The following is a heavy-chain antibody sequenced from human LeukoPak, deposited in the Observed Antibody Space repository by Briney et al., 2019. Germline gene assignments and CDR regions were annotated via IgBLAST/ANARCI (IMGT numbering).Heavy chain of an antibody. D-gene: IGHD3-3*01. CDR3: ARQPYDFWSGYYSPFDY. CDR1: GGSFSGYY. CDR2: IYYSGST. J-gene: IGHJ4*02. Sequence: SETLSLTCAVYGGSFSGYYWSWIRQPPGKGLEWIGSIYYSGSTYYNPSLKSRVTISVDTSKNQFSLKLSSVTAADTAVYYCARQPYDFWSGYYSPFDYWGQGTLVTVSS. V-gene: IGHV4-34*01.